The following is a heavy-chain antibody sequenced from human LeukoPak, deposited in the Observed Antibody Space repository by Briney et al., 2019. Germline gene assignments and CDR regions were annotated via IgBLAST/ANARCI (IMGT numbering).Heavy chain of an antibody. Sequence: ASVKVSCKASGYTFTSYDINWVRQATGQGLEWMGWMNPNSGNTGYAQKFQGRVTMTRSTSISTAYMELSSLRSEDTAVYYCARGGSSSSQFDYWGQGTLVTVSS. CDR2: MNPNSGNT. CDR1: GYTFTSYD. CDR3: ARGGSSSSQFDY. J-gene: IGHJ4*02. V-gene: IGHV1-8*01. D-gene: IGHD6-6*01.